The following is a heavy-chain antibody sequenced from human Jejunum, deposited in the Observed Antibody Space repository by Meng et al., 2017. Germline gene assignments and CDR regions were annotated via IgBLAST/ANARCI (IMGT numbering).Heavy chain of an antibody. D-gene: IGHD1-26*01. CDR1: GLTVSTYG. CDR2: FTRGGTTN. CDR3: ARHEVDFDN. V-gene: IGHV3-33*05. J-gene: IGHJ4*02. Sequence: VESGGGVVQPGRSLRLSCAASGLTVSTYGLYRVRQAPSKGLEWVGEFTRGGTTNYNPSLKSRVTISADTSKNQFSLTLSSVSAADTAVYYCARHEVDFDNWGQGTLVTVSS.